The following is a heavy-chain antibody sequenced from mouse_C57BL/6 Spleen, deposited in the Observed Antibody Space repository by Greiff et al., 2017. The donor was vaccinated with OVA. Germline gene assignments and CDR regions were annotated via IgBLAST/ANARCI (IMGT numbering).Heavy chain of an antibody. CDR2: FYPGSGSI. V-gene: IGHV1-62-2*01. J-gene: IGHJ3*01. Sequence: QVQLQQSGAELVKPGASVKLSCKASGYTFTEYTIHWVKQRPGQGLEWIGWFYPGSGSIKYNEKFKDKATLTADKSSSTAYMELSRLTSEDSAVYFCARHEEACDGSSPWFAYWGQGTLVTVSA. CDR1: GYTFTEYT. D-gene: IGHD1-1*01. CDR3: ARHEEACDGSSPWFAY.